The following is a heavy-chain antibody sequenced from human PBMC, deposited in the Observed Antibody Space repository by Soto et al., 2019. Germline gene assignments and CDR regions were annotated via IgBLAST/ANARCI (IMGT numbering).Heavy chain of an antibody. CDR3: AKLAGDCSGGSCYSVYYYMYV. CDR1: GFTFSSYA. D-gene: IGHD2-15*01. CDR2: ISGSGGST. Sequence: PGGSLRLSCAASGFTFSSYAMSWVRQAPGKGLEWVSAISGSGGSTYYADSVKGRFTISRDNSKNTLYLQMNSLRAEDTAVYYCAKLAGDCSGGSCYSVYYYMYVRAKRTTVTVSS. J-gene: IGHJ6*03. V-gene: IGHV3-23*01.